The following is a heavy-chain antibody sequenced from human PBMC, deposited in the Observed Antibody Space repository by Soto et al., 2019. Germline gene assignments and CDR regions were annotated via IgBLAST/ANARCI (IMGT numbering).Heavy chain of an antibody. D-gene: IGHD6-13*01. J-gene: IGHJ5*02. CDR3: ARDSIAAAGTDWFDP. CDR2: VFHTGNT. V-gene: IGHV4-59*12. CDR1: GDSIRSYY. Sequence: SETLSLTCSVSGDSIRSYYWTWIRQPPGKGLQWIGYVFHTGNTNYNPSLKSRITINPDTSKNQFSLQLNSVTPEDTAVYYCARDSIAAAGTDWFDPWGQGTLVTVSS.